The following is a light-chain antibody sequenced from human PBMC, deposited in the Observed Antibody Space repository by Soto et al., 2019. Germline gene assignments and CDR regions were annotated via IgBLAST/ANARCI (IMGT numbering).Light chain of an antibody. Sequence: QPVLTQPPSASGTPEQRVSFSCSGTSSNIGSNTVTWYSQFPGTAPKLLIYSNDQRPSGVPDRFSGSKSGTSASLAISGLQSEDEADYYCAAWDDSLNGRVFGGGTQLTVL. CDR1: SSNIGSNT. V-gene: IGLV1-44*01. CDR3: AAWDDSLNGRV. CDR2: SND. J-gene: IGLJ2*01.